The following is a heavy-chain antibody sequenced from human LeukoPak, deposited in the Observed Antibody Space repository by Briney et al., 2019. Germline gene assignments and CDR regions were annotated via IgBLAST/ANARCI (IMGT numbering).Heavy chain of an antibody. D-gene: IGHD5-24*01. CDR3: VRVRDGYNSFFDY. J-gene: IGHJ4*02. CDR2: INSDGTTT. Sequence: GGSLRLSCGASGFIFSSYWMHWVRQAPGKGLVWVSRINSDGTTTNYADSVKGRFTISRDNAKNTLYLQMNSLRAEDTAVYYCVRVRDGYNSFFDYWDQGTLVTVSS. CDR1: GFIFSSYW. V-gene: IGHV3-74*01.